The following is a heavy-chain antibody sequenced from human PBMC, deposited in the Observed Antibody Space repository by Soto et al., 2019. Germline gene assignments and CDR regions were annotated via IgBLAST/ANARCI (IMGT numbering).Heavy chain of an antibody. CDR2: IYYSGST. D-gene: IGHD3-3*01. Sequence: SETLSLTCTFSGGSISSYYWSWIRQPPGKGLEWIGYIYYSGSTNYNPSLKSRVTISVDTSKNQFSLKLSSVTAADTAVYYCARRSDFWSGYPEGYYYYYMDVWGKGTTVTVSS. V-gene: IGHV4-59*08. J-gene: IGHJ6*03. CDR1: GGSISSYY. CDR3: ARRSDFWSGYPEGYYYYYMDV.